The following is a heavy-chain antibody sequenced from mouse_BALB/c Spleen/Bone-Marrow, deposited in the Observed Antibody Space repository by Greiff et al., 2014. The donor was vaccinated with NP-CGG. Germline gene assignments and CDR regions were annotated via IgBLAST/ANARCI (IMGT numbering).Heavy chain of an antibody. CDR1: GYTFTSYW. Sequence: QVQLQQSGAELVKPGASVKLSCKASGYTFTSYWMHWVEQRPGRGLEWIGEIDPSDSYTNYNQKFKGKATLTVDKSSSTAYMQLSSLTSEDSAVYYCATARATSYAMDYWGQGTSVTVSS. J-gene: IGHJ4*01. D-gene: IGHD3-1*01. CDR2: IDPSDSYT. CDR3: ATARATSYAMDY. V-gene: IGHV1-69*02.